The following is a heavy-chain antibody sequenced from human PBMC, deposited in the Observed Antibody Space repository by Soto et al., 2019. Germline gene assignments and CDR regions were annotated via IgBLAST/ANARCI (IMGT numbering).Heavy chain of an antibody. CDR3: ARDLGSGWTGGYAFDI. CDR1: GFTVSSNY. CDR2: IYSGGST. D-gene: IGHD6-19*01. Sequence: PGGSLRLSCAASGFTVSSNYMSWVRQAPGKGLEWVSVIYSGGSTYYADSVKGRFTISRDNSKNTLYLQMNSLRAEDTAVYYCARDLGSGWTGGYAFDIWGKGTVVTVSS. V-gene: IGHV3-66*01. J-gene: IGHJ3*02.